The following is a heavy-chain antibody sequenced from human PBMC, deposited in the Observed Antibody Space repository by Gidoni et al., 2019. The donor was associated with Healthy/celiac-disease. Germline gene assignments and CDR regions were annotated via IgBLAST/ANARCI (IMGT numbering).Heavy chain of an antibody. J-gene: IGHJ4*02. CDR1: GYTFTSYG. Sequence: QVQLVQSGAEVNKPGASVKVSCKASGYTFTSYGISWGRQAPGQGLEWMGWISAYNGNTNYAQKLQGRVTMTTDTSTSTAYMELRSLRSDDTAVYYCARPYYDSSGYYWAPYFDYWGQGTLVTVSS. D-gene: IGHD3-22*01. CDR2: ISAYNGNT. V-gene: IGHV1-18*01. CDR3: ARPYYDSSGYYWAPYFDY.